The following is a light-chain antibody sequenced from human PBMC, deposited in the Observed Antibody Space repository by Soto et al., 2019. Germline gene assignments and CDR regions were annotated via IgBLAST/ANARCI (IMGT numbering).Light chain of an antibody. Sequence: EIVMTQSPATLSVSPGDGATLSCRASQSVSSNLAWYQQKPGQAPRLLIYGASTRATGIPARFSGSGSGTEFTLTISSLQSEDFAVYYCQQYNNWPKTFGQGTKVDI. CDR1: QSVSSN. CDR2: GAS. CDR3: QQYNNWPKT. J-gene: IGKJ1*01. V-gene: IGKV3-15*01.